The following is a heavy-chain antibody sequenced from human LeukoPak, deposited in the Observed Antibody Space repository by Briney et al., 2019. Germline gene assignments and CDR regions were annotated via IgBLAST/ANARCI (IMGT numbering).Heavy chain of an antibody. CDR1: GGSISSYY. D-gene: IGHD3-10*01. V-gene: IGHV4-59*01. Sequence: PSETLSLTCTVSGGSISSYYWSWIRQPPGKGLEWIGYIYYSGSTNYNPSLKSRVTISVDTSKNQFSLKLSSVTAADTAVYYCARLNMVRGVFTYYYYYYMDVWGKGTTVTISS. J-gene: IGHJ6*03. CDR2: IYYSGST. CDR3: ARLNMVRGVFTYYYYYYMDV.